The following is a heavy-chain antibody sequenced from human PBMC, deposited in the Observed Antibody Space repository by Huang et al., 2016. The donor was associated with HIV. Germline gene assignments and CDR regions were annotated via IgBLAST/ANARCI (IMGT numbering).Heavy chain of an antibody. J-gene: IGHJ4*02. CDR1: GYTFTTYS. CDR2: INTKTGKP. V-gene: IGHV7-4-1*02. Sequence: QVQLVQSGSALRKPGASVKVSCKASGYTFTTYSLIWVRQAPGQGLEWMGWINTKTGKPTYAQGFTGRFVFSLDTTVNTAYLQISSLKTDDTAKYFCARYRLTGTFLDSWGQGTQVTVSS. CDR3: ARYRLTGTFLDS. D-gene: IGHD3-9*01.